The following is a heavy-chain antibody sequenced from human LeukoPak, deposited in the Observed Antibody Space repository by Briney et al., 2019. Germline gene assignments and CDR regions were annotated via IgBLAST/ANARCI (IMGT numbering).Heavy chain of an antibody. CDR2: ISAGGGT. CDR3: TKLSGVAAALDI. V-gene: IGHV3-23*01. J-gene: IGHJ3*02. Sequence: GGSLTLSCAASGFTFTGYAMNWVRQAPGKGLEWVSGISAGGGTYDADSAKGRFTMSRDNSKNMVYLEMHSLRADDTAVYYCTKLSGVAAALDIWGQGTMVTVSS. D-gene: IGHD2-8*01. CDR1: GFTFTGYA.